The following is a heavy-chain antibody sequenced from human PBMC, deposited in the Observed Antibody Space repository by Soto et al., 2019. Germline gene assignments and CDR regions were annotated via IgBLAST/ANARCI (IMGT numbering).Heavy chain of an antibody. CDR1: GFTFSSYA. CDR2: ISYDGSNK. Sequence: GGSLRLSCAASGFTFSSYAMHWVRQAPGKGLEWVAVISYDGSNKYYADSVKGRFTISRDNSKNTLYLQMNSLRAEDTAVYYCARDFRGSFDYWGQGTLVTVSS. CDR3: ARDFRGSFDY. J-gene: IGHJ4*02. V-gene: IGHV3-30-3*01. D-gene: IGHD3-16*01.